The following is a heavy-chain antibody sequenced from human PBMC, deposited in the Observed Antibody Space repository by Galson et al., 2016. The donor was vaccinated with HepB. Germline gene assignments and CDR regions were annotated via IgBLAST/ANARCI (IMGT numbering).Heavy chain of an antibody. Sequence: QSGAEVKKPGESLRISCKGSGYSFTNYWISWVRQMPGKGLEWMGRIDPSDSNIKYSPSFQGHVTISADKSISTAYLQWSSLKASDTAMYYCARLRREDYYDSGSYYIAYWGQGTLVTVSS. V-gene: IGHV5-10-1*01. CDR2: IDPSDSNI. D-gene: IGHD3-10*01. CDR1: GYSFTNYW. J-gene: IGHJ4*02. CDR3: ARLRREDYYDSGSYYIAY.